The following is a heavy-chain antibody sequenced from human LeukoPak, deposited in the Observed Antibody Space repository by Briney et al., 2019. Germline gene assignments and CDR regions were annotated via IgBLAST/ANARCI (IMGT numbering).Heavy chain of an antibody. CDR1: GGSISSGGYY. Sequence: SETLSLTCTVSGGSISSGGYYWSWIRQHPGKGLEWIGYIYYSGSTYYNPSLKSRVTISVDTSKNQFSLRLSSVTAADTAVYYCARDSSLDRGLDYWGQGTLVTVSS. CDR3: ARDSSLDRGLDY. V-gene: IGHV4-31*03. CDR2: IYYSGST. D-gene: IGHD6-6*01. J-gene: IGHJ4*02.